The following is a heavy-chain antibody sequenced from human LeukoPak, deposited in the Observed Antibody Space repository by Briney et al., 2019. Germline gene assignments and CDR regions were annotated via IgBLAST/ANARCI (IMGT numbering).Heavy chain of an antibody. V-gene: IGHV4-61*01. CDR2: IYNSGST. Sequence: PSETLSLTCTVSGDSISNLNYYWSWIRQPAGKGLEWLGYIYNSGSTNYNPSLKSRVTISLDTSKSQFSLRLTSVTAADTAVYYCARELGATTGFDYWGQGTLVTVSS. J-gene: IGHJ4*02. CDR1: GDSISNLNYY. CDR3: ARELGATTGFDY. D-gene: IGHD2-15*01.